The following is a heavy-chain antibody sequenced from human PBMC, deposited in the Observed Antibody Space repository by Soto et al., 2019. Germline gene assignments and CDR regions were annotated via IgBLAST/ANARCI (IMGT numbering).Heavy chain of an antibody. V-gene: IGHV4-34*01. D-gene: IGHD2-2*01. J-gene: IGHJ6*02. CDR2: INHSGST. CDR3: ARVWGSTYYYYGMDV. Sequence: QVQLQQWGAGLLKPSETLSLTCAVYGGSFSGYYWSWIRQPPGKGLEWIGEINHSGSTNYNPSPKSRVTISVDTSKNQFSLKLSSVTAADTAVYYCARVWGSTYYYYGMDVWGQGTTVTVSS. CDR1: GGSFSGYY.